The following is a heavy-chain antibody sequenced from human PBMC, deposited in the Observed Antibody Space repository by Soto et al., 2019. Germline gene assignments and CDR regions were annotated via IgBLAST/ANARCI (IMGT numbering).Heavy chain of an antibody. CDR2: IDPSDSYT. CDR3: ASSRTRYNRFDP. CDR1: GYSFTSYW. Sequence: PGESLKISCKGSGYSFTSYWISWVRQMPGKGLEWMGRIDPSDSYTNYSPSFQGHVTISADKSISTAYLQWSSLKASDTAMYYCASSRTRYNRFDPWGQGTLVTVSS. J-gene: IGHJ5*02. D-gene: IGHD2-2*01. V-gene: IGHV5-10-1*01.